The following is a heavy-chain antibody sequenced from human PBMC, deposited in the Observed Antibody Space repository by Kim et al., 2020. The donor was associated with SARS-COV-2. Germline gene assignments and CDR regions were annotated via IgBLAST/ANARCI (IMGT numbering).Heavy chain of an antibody. CDR3: AEDRSSGLTGFDY. D-gene: IGHD6-19*01. Sequence: CPDSGQGRSTISRDTAKNTLYRRRKSLRAEDTAVYYCAEDRSSGLTGFDYWGQGTLVTVSS. V-gene: IGHV3-23*01. J-gene: IGHJ4*02.